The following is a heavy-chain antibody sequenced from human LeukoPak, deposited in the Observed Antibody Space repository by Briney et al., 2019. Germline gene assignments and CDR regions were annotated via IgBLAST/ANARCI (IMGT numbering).Heavy chain of an antibody. J-gene: IGHJ5*02. Sequence: SETLSLTCTVSGGSISSGGYHWSWIRQHPGKGLEWIGHIYYSGSTYYNPSLKSRVTISVDTSKNQFSLKLSSVTAADTAVYYCARDEGYSSSWYPQTYNWFDPWGQGTLVTVSS. CDR2: IYYSGST. CDR1: GGSISSGGYH. V-gene: IGHV4-31*03. D-gene: IGHD6-13*01. CDR3: ARDEGYSSSWYPQTYNWFDP.